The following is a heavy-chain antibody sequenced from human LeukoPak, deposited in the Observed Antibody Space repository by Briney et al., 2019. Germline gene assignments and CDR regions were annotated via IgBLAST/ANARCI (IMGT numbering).Heavy chain of an antibody. D-gene: IGHD5-12*01. CDR3: AKLVASRGYYFDY. CDR2: ISGSGGST. Sequence: GGSLRLSCAASGFTFSSYAMSWVRQAPGKGLEWVSAISGSGGSTYYADSVKGRFAISRDNSKNTLYLQMNSLRAEDTAVYYCAKLVASRGYYFDYWGQGTLVTVSS. J-gene: IGHJ4*02. CDR1: GFTFSSYA. V-gene: IGHV3-23*01.